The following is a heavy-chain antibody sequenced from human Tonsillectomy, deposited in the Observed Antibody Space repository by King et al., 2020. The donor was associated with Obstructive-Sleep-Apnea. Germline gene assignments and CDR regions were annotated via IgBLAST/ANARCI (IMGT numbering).Heavy chain of an antibody. CDR1: GFTFSSYA. V-gene: IGHV3-23*04. CDR3: ARVVMTAIRLFEGDY. J-gene: IGHJ4*02. Sequence: VQLVESGGGLVQPGGSLRLSCAASGFTFSSYAMSWVRQAPGKGLEWVSAISGSGGSTYSADSVNGRFTISSDNSKKTLYLQMNSLRAEGTAVYYCARVVMTAIRLFEGDYWGQGTLVTVSS. D-gene: IGHD2-21*02. CDR2: ISGSGGST.